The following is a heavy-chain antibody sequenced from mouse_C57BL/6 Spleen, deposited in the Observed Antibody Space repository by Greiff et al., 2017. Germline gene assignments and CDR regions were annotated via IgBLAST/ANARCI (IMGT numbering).Heavy chain of an antibody. CDR3: ARKVYYGSSDWYFDV. V-gene: IGHV1-52*01. CDR2: IDPSDSET. CDR1: GYTFTSYW. Sequence: QVQLQPPGAELVRPGSSVKLSCKASGYTFTSYWMHWVKQRPIQGLEWIGNIDPSDSETHYNQKFKDKATLTVDKSSSTAYMQLSSLTSEDSAVYYCARKVYYGSSDWYFDVWGTGTTVTVSS. J-gene: IGHJ1*03. D-gene: IGHD1-1*01.